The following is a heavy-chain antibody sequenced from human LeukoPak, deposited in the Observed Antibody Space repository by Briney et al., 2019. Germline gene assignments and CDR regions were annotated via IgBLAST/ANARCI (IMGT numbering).Heavy chain of an antibody. J-gene: IGHJ4*02. D-gene: IGHD6-13*01. CDR2: ISSSGSTI. V-gene: IGHV3-11*01. CDR1: GFTFSDYY. Sequence: GGSLRLSCAASGFTFSDYYMSWIRQAPGKGLEGVSYISSSGSTIYYADSVKGRFTISRDNAKNSLYLQMNSLRAEDTAVYYCANQDSSWYSTFDYWGQGTLVTVSS. CDR3: ANQDSSWYSTFDY.